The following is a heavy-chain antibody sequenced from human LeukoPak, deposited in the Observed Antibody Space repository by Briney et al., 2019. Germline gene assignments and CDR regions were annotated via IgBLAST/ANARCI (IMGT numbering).Heavy chain of an antibody. CDR3: AKGTGTLHVGDY. J-gene: IGHJ4*02. CDR2: IWYDGSNK. Sequence: GGSLRLSCAASGFTFSNYGMHWVRQAPGKGLEWVAVIWYDGSNKYYGDSVKGRFTISRDNSKNTLYLQMNSLRAEDTAVYYCAKGTGTLHVGDYWGQGTLVTVSS. CDR1: GFTFSNYG. D-gene: IGHD1-7*01. V-gene: IGHV3-33*06.